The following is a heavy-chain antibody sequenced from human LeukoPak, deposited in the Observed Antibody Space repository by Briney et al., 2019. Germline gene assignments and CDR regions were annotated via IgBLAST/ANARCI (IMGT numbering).Heavy chain of an antibody. CDR3: ARDHNYAFDN. V-gene: IGHV3-48*01. Sequence: GGSLRLSCTASGFPFIEYSMNWVRQVPGKGLEWISYIGIDSGNTKYADSVGGRFTISADKAKNSLYLQMNSLRVGDTAVYYCARDHNYAFDNWGQGTLVSVAS. CDR2: IGIDSGNT. J-gene: IGHJ4*02. CDR1: GFPFIEYS. D-gene: IGHD1-1*01.